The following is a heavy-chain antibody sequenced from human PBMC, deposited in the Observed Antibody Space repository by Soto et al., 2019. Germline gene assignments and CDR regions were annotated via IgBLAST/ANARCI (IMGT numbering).Heavy chain of an antibody. Sequence: QVHLLMQSGPEVKKPGYSVKVSCKASGGNPSNSAISWVRQAPGQGLEWMGGIIPVFGIISYAQNFQGRVTITADEATITAYMELSSRRIEHTAVYFCAGGRIVVAAISAYYGMDVWCQGTAVTVSS. V-gene: IGHV1-69*01. D-gene: IGHD6-19*01. J-gene: IGHJ6*02. CDR1: GGNPSNSA. CDR2: IIPVFGII. CDR3: AGGRIVVAAISAYYGMDV.